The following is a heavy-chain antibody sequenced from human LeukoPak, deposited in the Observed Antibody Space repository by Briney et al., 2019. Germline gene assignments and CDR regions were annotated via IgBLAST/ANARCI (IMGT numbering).Heavy chain of an antibody. CDR1: GFTLSSYW. Sequence: PGGSLRLSCAASGFTLSSYWMHWVRQAPGKGLVWVSRINSDGYSTSYADSVKGRFTISRDNAKSSLYLQMNSLRAEDTAVYYCARDKAVRGQQLGGDYYYYYMDVWGKGTTVTVSS. J-gene: IGHJ6*03. D-gene: IGHD3-10*01. CDR3: ARDKAVRGQQLGGDYYYYYMDV. CDR2: INSDGYST. V-gene: IGHV3-74*01.